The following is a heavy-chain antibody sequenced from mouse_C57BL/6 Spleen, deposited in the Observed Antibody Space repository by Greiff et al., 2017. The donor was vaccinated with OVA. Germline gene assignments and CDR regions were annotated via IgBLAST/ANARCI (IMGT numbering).Heavy chain of an antibody. J-gene: IGHJ4*01. CDR1: GYTFTSYW. CDR3: ARFPYYRNRFYAMDY. V-gene: IGHV1-55*01. CDR2: IYPGSGST. Sequence: QVQLQQSGAELVKPGASVKMSCKASGYTFTSYWITWVKQRPGQGLEWIGDIYPGSGSTNYNEKFKSKATLTVDTSSSTAYMQLSSLTSEDSAVYYCARFPYYRNRFYAMDYWGQGTSVTVSS. D-gene: IGHD2-10*01.